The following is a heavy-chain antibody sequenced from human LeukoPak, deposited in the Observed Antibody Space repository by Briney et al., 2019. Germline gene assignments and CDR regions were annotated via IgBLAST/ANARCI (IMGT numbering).Heavy chain of an antibody. CDR3: ASAHYYDSSGTFDY. J-gene: IGHJ4*02. CDR1: GFTFSSYS. D-gene: IGHD3-22*01. Sequence: GGSLRLSCAASGFTFSSYSMNWVRQAPGKGLEWVSYISSSSSTIYYADSVKGRFTISRDNAKNSLYLQMNSLRAEDTAVYYCASAHYYDSSGTFDYWGQGTLVTVSS. V-gene: IGHV3-48*04. CDR2: ISSSSSTI.